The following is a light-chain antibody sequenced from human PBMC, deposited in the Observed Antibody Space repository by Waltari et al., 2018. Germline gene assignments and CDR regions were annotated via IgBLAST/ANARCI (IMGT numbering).Light chain of an antibody. CDR1: SRAVGGYNY. Sequence: QSALTQPRSVSGSPGQSVTISCTGTSRAVGGYNYVSWYQQHPGKAPKLMIYDVSKRPSGVPDRFSGSKSGNTASLTISGLQAEDEADYYCCSYAQGVFGGGTKLTVL. CDR3: CSYAQGV. J-gene: IGLJ2*01. V-gene: IGLV2-11*01. CDR2: DVS.